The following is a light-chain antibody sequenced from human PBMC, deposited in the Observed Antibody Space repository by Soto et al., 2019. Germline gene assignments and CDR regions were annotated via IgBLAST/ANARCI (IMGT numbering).Light chain of an antibody. CDR1: SGHSSYA. V-gene: IGLV4-69*01. Sequence: QSVLTQSPSASASLGASVKLTCTLSSGHSSYAIAWHQQQPEKGPRYLMKLNSDGSHSKGDGIPDRFSGSNSGAERYLTISSLQSEDEGDYYCQTWGTGIRVFGGGTKLTVL. CDR2: LNSDGSH. CDR3: QTWGTGIRV. J-gene: IGLJ2*01.